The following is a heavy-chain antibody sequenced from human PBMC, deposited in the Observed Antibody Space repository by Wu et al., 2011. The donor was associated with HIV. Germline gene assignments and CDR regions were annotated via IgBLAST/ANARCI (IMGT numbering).Heavy chain of an antibody. CDR3: ARDENSWYYFHY. J-gene: IGHJ4*02. D-gene: IGHD6-13*01. CDR1: GFTFSNYA. Sequence: QVQLVESEGGVVQPGRSLRLSCAASGFTFSNYAMHWVRQAPGKGLEWVAVISYDGSNKYYADSVKGRFTISRDNSKNTLYLQMNSLRAEDTAVYYCARDENSWYYFHYWARERWSPSP. V-gene: IGHV3-30-3*01. CDR2: ISYDGSNK.